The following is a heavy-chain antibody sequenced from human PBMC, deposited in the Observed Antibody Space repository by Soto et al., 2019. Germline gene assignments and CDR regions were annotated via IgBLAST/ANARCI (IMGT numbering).Heavy chain of an antibody. CDR3: ARRGEYCTGGTCYAFPDY. Sequence: QVQLVESGGGVVQPGRSLRLSCAASGFTFSTSGMHWVRQAPGKGLEWVAVISYDGNNKYYADSVKGRFTISRDNSKNTQYLQMNSLRAEDTAVYFYARRGEYCTGGTCYAFPDYWGQGALVTVSS. CDR2: ISYDGNNK. CDR1: GFTFSTSG. J-gene: IGHJ4*02. D-gene: IGHD2-15*01. V-gene: IGHV3-30*03.